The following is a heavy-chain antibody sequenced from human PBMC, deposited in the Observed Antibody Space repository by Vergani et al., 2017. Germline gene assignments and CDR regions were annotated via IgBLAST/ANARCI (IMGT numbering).Heavy chain of an antibody. CDR1: GYTFTSYG. CDR3: ARDPDIVVVPAAPYYYYYYGMDV. Sequence: QVQLVQSGAEVKKPGASVKVSCKASGYTFTSYGISWVRQAPGQGLEWMGWISAYNGKTNYAQKLQGRVTMTTDTSTNTAYMELRSLRSDDTAVYYCARDPDIVVVPAAPYYYYYYGMDVWGQGTTVTVSS. CDR2: ISAYNGKT. V-gene: IGHV1-18*01. D-gene: IGHD2-2*01. J-gene: IGHJ6*02.